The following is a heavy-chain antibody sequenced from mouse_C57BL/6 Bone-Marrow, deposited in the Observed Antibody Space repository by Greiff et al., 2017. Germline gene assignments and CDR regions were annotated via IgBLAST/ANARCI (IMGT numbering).Heavy chain of an antibody. Sequence: VQLQESGAELVRPGTSVKVSCKASGYAFTNYLIEWVKQRPGQGLEWIGVINPGSGGTNYNEKFQGKATLTADKASSTAYMQHSSLTSEDAAVYCWARSPPTIVTSYYAMDYWGQGTSVTVSS. J-gene: IGHJ4*01. V-gene: IGHV1-54*01. CDR2: INPGSGGT. D-gene: IGHD2-5*01. CDR1: GYAFTNYL. CDR3: ARSPPTIVTSYYAMDY.